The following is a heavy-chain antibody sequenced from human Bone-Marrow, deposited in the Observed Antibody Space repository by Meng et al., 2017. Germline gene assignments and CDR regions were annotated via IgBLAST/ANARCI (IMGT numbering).Heavy chain of an antibody. D-gene: IGHD6-19*01. CDR3: AKVLGTGWAIYDY. CDR1: GFTFSSYG. Sequence: GESLKISCAASGFTFSSYGMHWVRQAPGKGLEWVSATSGSGGSTYYADSVKGRFTISRDNSKNTLYLQMNSLRADDTAIYYCAKVLGTGWAIYDYWGQGTLVTVSS. J-gene: IGHJ4*02. CDR2: TSGSGGST. V-gene: IGHV3-23*01.